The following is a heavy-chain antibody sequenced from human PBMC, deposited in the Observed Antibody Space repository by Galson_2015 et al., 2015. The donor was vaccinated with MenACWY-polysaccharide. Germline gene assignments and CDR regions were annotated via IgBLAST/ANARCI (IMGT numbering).Heavy chain of an antibody. CDR1: GFTFSSYC. CDR3: VRGSSACSGMDV. Sequence: SLRLSCAASGFTFSSYCIHWVRQAPRKGLVWVSRICRDENSITYAGSVKGRFYISRENAENTVYLQMNSLTAEDTALYYCVRGSSACSGMDVWCQGTTVTVSS. J-gene: IGHJ6*02. CDR2: ICRDENSI. V-gene: IGHV3-74*01. D-gene: IGHD6-19*01.